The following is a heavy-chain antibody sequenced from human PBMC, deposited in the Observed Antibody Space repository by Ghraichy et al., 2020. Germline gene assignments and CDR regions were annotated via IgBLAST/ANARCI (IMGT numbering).Heavy chain of an antibody. CDR2: IYYSGST. Sequence: SETLSLTCTVSGGSINNYYWSWIRQPPGKGLEWIGYIYYSGSTNYNPSLKSRVTLSVDTSKNQFSLKLSSVTPADTAVYYCARDGRRQGPTARKTIFGVGRGGRDYYYGMDVWGQGTTVTVSS. V-gene: IGHV4-59*01. CDR1: GGSINNYY. CDR3: ARDGRRQGPTARKTIFGVGRGGRDYYYGMDV. D-gene: IGHD3-3*01. J-gene: IGHJ6*02.